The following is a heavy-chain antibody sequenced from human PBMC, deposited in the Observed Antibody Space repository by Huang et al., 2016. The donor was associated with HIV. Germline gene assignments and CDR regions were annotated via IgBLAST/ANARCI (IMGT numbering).Heavy chain of an antibody. Sequence: QVHLQESGPGLVKPSETLSLICTVSGVSTRTYFWSWIRQPAGKGPEGIASMQQSGDTKSNPSLRSRVTMSVDTSKNQLSLRLTSVTAADTAVYYCAREDRNAFDIWGQGIMVIVSS. V-gene: IGHV4-4*07. CDR1: GVSTRTYF. CDR3: AREDRNAFDI. CDR2: MQQSGDT. J-gene: IGHJ3*02.